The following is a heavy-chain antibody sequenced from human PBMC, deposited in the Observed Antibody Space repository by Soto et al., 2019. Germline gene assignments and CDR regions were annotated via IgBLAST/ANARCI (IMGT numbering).Heavy chain of an antibody. D-gene: IGHD1-1*01. CDR2: IIPVFGTT. J-gene: IGHJ6*02. CDR1: RGTFNNQA. CDR3: AREKQLAAHGMDV. V-gene: IGHV1-69*01. Sequence: QVQLVQSGAEVKKPGSSVKVSCRPSRGTFNNQAVSWVRQAPGQGLEWMGGIIPVFGTTNYAQRLEARLTITADASTSTVYMELIRLKTKDTAVYYCAREKQLAAHGMDVWGPGTTVIFSS.